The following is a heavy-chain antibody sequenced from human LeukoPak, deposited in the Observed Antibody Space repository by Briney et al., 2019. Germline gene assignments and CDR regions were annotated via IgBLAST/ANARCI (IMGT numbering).Heavy chain of an antibody. CDR1: GFTFSSYA. CDR2: ISYDGSNK. CDR3: ARVGEQLVQVSWFDP. D-gene: IGHD6-13*01. Sequence: PGGSLRLSCAASGFTFSSYAMHWVRQAPGKGLEWVAVISYDGSNKYYADSVKGRFTISRDNSKNTLYLQMNSLSAEDTAVYYCARVGEQLVQVSWFDPWGQGTLVTVSS. J-gene: IGHJ5*02. V-gene: IGHV3-30*01.